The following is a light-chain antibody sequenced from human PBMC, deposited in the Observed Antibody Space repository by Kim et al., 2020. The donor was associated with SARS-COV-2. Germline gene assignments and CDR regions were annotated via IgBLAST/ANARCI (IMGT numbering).Light chain of an antibody. V-gene: IGKV4-1*01. CDR2: WAS. CDR3: QQYYATPLT. J-gene: IGKJ4*01. Sequence: RATINGKSSQSVYNPSNSKEFLAWYQQRPGQPPKLLIYWASSRESGVPDRFSGSGSGTDFTLTISSLQAEDVAIYYCQQYYATPLTFGGGTKVEI. CDR1: QSVYNPSNSKEF.